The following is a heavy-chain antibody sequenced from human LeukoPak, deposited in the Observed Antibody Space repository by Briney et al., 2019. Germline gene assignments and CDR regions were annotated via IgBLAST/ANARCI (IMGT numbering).Heavy chain of an antibody. D-gene: IGHD2-15*01. V-gene: IGHV3-23*01. CDR1: GLTFSSYA. Sequence: PGGSLRLSCAASGLTFSSYAMSWVRQAPGKGLEWVSAISGSGGSTYYADSVKGRFTISRDNSKNTLYLQMNSLRAEDTAVYYCAKDALVVVVADSYFDYWGQGTLVTVSS. J-gene: IGHJ4*02. CDR2: ISGSGGST. CDR3: AKDALVVVVADSYFDY.